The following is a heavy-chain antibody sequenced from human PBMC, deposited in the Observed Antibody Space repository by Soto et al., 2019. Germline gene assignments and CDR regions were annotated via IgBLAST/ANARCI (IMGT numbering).Heavy chain of an antibody. J-gene: IGHJ4*02. V-gene: IGHV3-48*02. D-gene: IGHD6-19*01. CDR2: ITSDTKTI. CDR1: GFTFNIYS. Sequence: EVPLVESGGDLVQRGGSLRLSCAASGFTFNIYSMNWVRQAPGKGLEWFSYITSDTKTIKYADSVKGRFTISRDNAKNSVYLQMNSLRDEDTAVYYCARSVESHFDYWGQGTVVTVSS. CDR3: ARSVESHFDY.